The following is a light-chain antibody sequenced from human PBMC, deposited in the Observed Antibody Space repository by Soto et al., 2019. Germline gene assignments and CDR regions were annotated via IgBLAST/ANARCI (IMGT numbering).Light chain of an antibody. V-gene: IGLV2-14*01. J-gene: IGLJ3*02. CDR1: SSDVGGYHY. Sequence: QSVLTQPASVSGSPGQSITLSCTGTSSDVGGYHYVSWYQQHPGKAPKVIIYEVSNRPSGVSNRFSGSKSGNTASLTISGLQAEDEAGYYCRSYLSSGTLVFGGGTKLTVL. CDR3: RSYLSSGTLV. CDR2: EVS.